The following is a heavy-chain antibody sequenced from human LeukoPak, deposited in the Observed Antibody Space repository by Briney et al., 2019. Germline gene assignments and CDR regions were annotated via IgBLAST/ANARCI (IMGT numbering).Heavy chain of an antibody. J-gene: IGHJ4*02. V-gene: IGHV1-18*01. CDR1: GGTFSSYA. CDR3: ARSTPRGSLGY. Sequence: ASVKVSCKASGGTFSSYAISWVRQAPGQGLEWMGWISAYNGNTNYAQKLQGRVTMTTDTSTSTAYMELRSLRSDDTAVYYCARSTPRGSLGYWGQGTLVTVSS. CDR2: ISAYNGNT. D-gene: IGHD3-16*01.